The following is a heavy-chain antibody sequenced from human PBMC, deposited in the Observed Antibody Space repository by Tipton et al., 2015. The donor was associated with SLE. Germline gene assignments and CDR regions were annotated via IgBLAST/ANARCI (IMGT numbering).Heavy chain of an antibody. Sequence: TLSLTCAVSGGSISNSNWWSWVRQPPGKGLEWIGEIYHSGSTNYNPSLKNRVTISVDKSKNQFSLRLTSVTAADTAVYYCARKESYYYYGLDVWGQGTTVTVSS. J-gene: IGHJ6*02. CDR2: IYHSGST. CDR1: GGSISNSNW. CDR3: ARKESYYYYGLDV. V-gene: IGHV4-4*02.